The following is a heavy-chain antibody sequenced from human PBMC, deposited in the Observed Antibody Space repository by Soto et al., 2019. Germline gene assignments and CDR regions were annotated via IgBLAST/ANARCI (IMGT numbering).Heavy chain of an antibody. Sequence: PSETLSLTCAVSGYSISTGFNWAWIRQSAGKGLEWIGRIYSSGSTNYNPSIKSRVTMSVDTSKNQFSLKLNSVTAADTAVYYCARVLDGSSLGMDVWGQGTTVTVSS. CDR2: IYSSGST. CDR1: GYSISTGFN. V-gene: IGHV4-4*07. J-gene: IGHJ6*02. D-gene: IGHD2-2*01. CDR3: ARVLDGSSLGMDV.